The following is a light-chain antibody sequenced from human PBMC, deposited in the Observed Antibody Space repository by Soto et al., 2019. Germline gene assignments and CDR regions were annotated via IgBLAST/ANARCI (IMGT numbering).Light chain of an antibody. V-gene: IGKV3-15*01. CDR1: QSVSNN. CDR2: GAS. J-gene: IGKJ4*01. CDR3: QQYNSYPLT. Sequence: EIVMTQSPATLSVSPGERATLSCRASQSVSNNLAWYQQKPGQAPRLLIYGASTRATGIPARFSGSGSGTEFTLTISSLQSEDFAVYYCQQYNSYPLTFGGGTKVEIK.